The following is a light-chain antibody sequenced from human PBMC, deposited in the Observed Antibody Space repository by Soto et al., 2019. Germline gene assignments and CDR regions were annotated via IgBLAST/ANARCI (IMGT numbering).Light chain of an antibody. CDR3: QQYNNYALT. J-gene: IGKJ4*01. CDR2: DAS. CDR1: QSISSW. V-gene: IGKV1-5*01. Sequence: DIQMTQSPSTLSASVGDRVTISCRASQSISSWLAWYQQKPGKTPKLLIYDASSLESGVPSRFSGSGSGTEFTLTISSLQPDDFATYYCQQYNNYALTFGGGTKVEIK.